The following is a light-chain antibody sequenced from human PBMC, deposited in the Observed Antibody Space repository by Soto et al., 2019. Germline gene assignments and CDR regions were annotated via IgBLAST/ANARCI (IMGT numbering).Light chain of an antibody. CDR1: ASDIGRYNY. V-gene: IGLV2-8*01. Sequence: QYALTQPPSASGSPGQSVTISCIGTASDIGRYNYVSWYQHHPGKAPKLIIYEVTKRPSGVPDRFSGSKSGNTASLTVSGLEADDEADYYCNSYVGSNNYVFGTGTKLTVL. CDR3: NSYVGSNNYV. CDR2: EVT. J-gene: IGLJ1*01.